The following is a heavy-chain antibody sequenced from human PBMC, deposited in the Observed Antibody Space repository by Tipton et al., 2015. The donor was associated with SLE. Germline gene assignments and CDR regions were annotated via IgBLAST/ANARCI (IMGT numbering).Heavy chain of an antibody. V-gene: IGHV4-59*01. CDR2: IYYSGST. J-gene: IGHJ5*02. D-gene: IGHD3-3*01. CDR1: GGSISSYY. Sequence: TLSLTCTVSGGSISSYYWSWIRQPPGKGLGWIGYIYYSGSTNYNPSLKSRVTISVDTSKNQFSLKLTSVTAADTAVYYCARGESSGRTSGFWSGYYLDWFDPWGQGTLVTVSS. CDR3: ARGESSGRTSGFWSGYYLDWFDP.